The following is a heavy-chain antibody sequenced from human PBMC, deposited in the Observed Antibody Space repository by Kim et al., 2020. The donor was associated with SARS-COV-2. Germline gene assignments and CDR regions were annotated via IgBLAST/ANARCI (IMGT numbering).Heavy chain of an antibody. CDR2: MYYNEGT. V-gene: IGHV4-59*01. Sequence: SETLSLTCTVSHGSINGYYWSWIRQPPGKGLEWIGYMYYNEGTNYNPSLKSRVTISVDTSKSQVSLKLSSVTTADTAVYDCARDSTRYGRAIDYYYGMDVWGPGTTVPVSS. CDR1: HGSINGYY. D-gene: IGHD3-16*02. CDR3: ARDSTRYGRAIDYYYGMDV. J-gene: IGHJ6*02.